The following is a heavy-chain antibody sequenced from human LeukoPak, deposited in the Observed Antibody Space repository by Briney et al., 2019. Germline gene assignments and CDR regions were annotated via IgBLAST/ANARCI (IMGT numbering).Heavy chain of an antibody. Sequence: TLSLTCTVSGGSISSGGYYWSWIRQHPGKGLEWIGYIYYSGSTYYNPSLKSRVTISVDTSKNQFSLKLSSVTAADTAVYYCARVPVVRGAYYDILTGSRRSDYYYGMDVWGQGTTVTVSS. D-gene: IGHD3-9*01. CDR1: GGSISSGGYY. CDR2: IYYSGST. V-gene: IGHV4-31*03. J-gene: IGHJ6*02. CDR3: ARVPVVRGAYYDILTGSRRSDYYYGMDV.